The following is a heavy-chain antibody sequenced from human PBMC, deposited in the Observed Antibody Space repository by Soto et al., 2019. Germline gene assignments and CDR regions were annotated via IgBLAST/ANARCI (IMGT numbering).Heavy chain of an antibody. CDR1: GFTFSSYA. J-gene: IGHJ4*02. Sequence: GGSLRLSCAASGFTFSSYAMSWVRQAPGKGLEWVSAISGSGGSTYYADSVKGRFTISRDNSKNTLYLQMNSLRAEDTVVYYCAKAKNYYGSGSYPGYWGQGTLVTVSS. D-gene: IGHD3-10*01. V-gene: IGHV3-23*01. CDR2: ISGSGGST. CDR3: AKAKNYYGSGSYPGY.